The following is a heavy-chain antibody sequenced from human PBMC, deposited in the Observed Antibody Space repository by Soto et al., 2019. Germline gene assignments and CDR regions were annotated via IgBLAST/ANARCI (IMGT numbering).Heavy chain of an antibody. V-gene: IGHV3-66*01. D-gene: IGHD2-15*01. CDR3: AREDVLCDGGRCYGVPFDV. J-gene: IGHJ6*04. Sequence: EVHLVESGGGLVQPGGSLRLSCAASGFNVSSKYMSWVRQAPGKGLEWVSLIQSGGPTYYADSVKGRFTISRDTSENTLHLQMDSLRAEDTAVYYCAREDVLCDGGRCYGVPFDVWGKETTVTFSS. CDR1: GFNVSSKY. CDR2: IQSGGPT.